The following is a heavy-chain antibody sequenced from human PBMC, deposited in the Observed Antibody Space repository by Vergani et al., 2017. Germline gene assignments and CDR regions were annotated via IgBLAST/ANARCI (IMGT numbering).Heavy chain of an antibody. CDR3: ARGGYCSGGSCTTTYYYYMDV. CDR1: GGSISSGGYY. D-gene: IGHD2-15*01. CDR2: IYYSGST. V-gene: IGHV4-31*03. Sequence: QVQLQESGPGPVKPSQTLSLTCTVPGGSISSGGYYWSWIRQHPGKGLEWIGYIYYSGSTYYNPSLKSRVTISVDTSKNQFSLKLSSVTAADTAVYYCARGGYCSGGSCTTTYYYYMDVWGKGTTVTVSS. J-gene: IGHJ6*03.